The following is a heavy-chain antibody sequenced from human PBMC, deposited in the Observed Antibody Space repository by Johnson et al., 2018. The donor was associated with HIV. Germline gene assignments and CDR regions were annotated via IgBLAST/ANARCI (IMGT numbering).Heavy chain of an antibody. V-gene: IGHV3-30-3*01. J-gene: IGHJ3*02. D-gene: IGHD2-2*01. Sequence: QVQLMESGGGLVQPGGSLRLSCAASGFTFSIYAMHWVRQAPGKGLEWVAVISDDGSNKYYADSVKGRFTISRDNSRNTLYLQMNSLRTDDSAVYYCARPTVVVLPHGAFDIWGPGTMVTVSS. CDR3: ARPTVVVLPHGAFDI. CDR2: ISDDGSNK. CDR1: GFTFSIYA.